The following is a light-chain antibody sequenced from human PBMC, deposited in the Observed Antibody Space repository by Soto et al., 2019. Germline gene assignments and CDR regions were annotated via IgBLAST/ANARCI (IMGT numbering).Light chain of an antibody. CDR2: GVT. J-gene: IGLJ3*02. CDR3: SSYTTTSTLV. CDR1: TNDVGGYNY. Sequence: QSALTQPASVSASPGQSITISCSGTTNDVGGYNYVSCYQQHPGKAPKLLIYGVTDRPSGVSSRFSGSKSGNAASLPISGLQAEDDGDYYCSSYTTTSTLVFGGGTKLTVL. V-gene: IGLV2-14*03.